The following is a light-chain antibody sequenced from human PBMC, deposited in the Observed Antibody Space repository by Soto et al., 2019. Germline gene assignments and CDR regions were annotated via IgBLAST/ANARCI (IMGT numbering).Light chain of an antibody. V-gene: IGKV3-20*01. Sequence: EIVLTQSPGTLSLSPGERATLSCRASQSVSISYLAWDQQKPGQAPMLLIYGTSSSATGIPDRFSGSESGTDFTITISRMEHEDFEVYYCQQYGHSPPYPVGQGTKLEIK. J-gene: IGKJ2*01. CDR2: GTS. CDR1: QSVSISY. CDR3: QQYGHSPPYP.